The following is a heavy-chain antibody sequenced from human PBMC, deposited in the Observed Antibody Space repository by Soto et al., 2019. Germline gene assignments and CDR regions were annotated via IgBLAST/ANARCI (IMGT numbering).Heavy chain of an antibody. CDR2: IIPILGIT. CDR3: ARDYGDYSYFRH. J-gene: IGHJ1*01. CDR1: GGTFSSYT. D-gene: IGHD4-17*01. Sequence: SVKVSCKASGGTFSSYTISWVRQAPGQGLEWMGRIIPILGITNYAQKLQGRVTITADKSTSTAYMELRSLRSDDTAVYYCARDYGDYSYFRHWGQGTLVTVSS. V-gene: IGHV1-69*04.